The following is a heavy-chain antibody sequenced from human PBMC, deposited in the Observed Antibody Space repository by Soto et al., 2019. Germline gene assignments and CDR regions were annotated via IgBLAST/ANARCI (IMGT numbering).Heavy chain of an antibody. CDR3: TTGLLEIAAAVYYYYYGLDV. Sequence: MSWVRQAPGKGLEWVGRIKSKTDGGTTDYAAPVKGRFTILKDDLKNTLYLQMNSLKTEDRAVYYCTTGLLEIAAAVYYYYYGLDVWGQGTTVTVSS. V-gene: IGHV3-15*01. CDR2: IKSKTDGGTT. D-gene: IGHD6-13*01. J-gene: IGHJ6*02.